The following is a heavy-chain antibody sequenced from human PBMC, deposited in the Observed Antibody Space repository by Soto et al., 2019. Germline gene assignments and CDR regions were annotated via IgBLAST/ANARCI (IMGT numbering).Heavy chain of an antibody. CDR1: GFTFSSHE. V-gene: IGHV3-48*03. CDR2: ITGGGTTI. Sequence: GGSLRLSCAASGFTFSSHEMNWVRQAPGKGLEWVSHITGGGTTIYYAGSVRGRFTTSRDNAKSSLNLHMNSLRAEDTAVYYCARGYSGGWSRGGYFDYWGQGILVTVSS. CDR3: ARGYSGGWSRGGYFDY. J-gene: IGHJ4*02. D-gene: IGHD6-19*01.